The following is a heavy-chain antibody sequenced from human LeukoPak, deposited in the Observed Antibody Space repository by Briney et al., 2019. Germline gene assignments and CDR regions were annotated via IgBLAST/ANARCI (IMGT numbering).Heavy chain of an antibody. D-gene: IGHD4-23*01. Sequence: GGSLRLSCAASGFTFSSYWMSWVRQAPGKGLEWVANIKQDGSEKYYVDSVKGRFTISRDNAKNSLYLHMNSLRAGDTAVYYCARDYGGSSPFDYWGQGTLVTVSS. CDR2: IKQDGSEK. J-gene: IGHJ4*02. CDR1: GFTFSSYW. V-gene: IGHV3-7*01. CDR3: ARDYGGSSPFDY.